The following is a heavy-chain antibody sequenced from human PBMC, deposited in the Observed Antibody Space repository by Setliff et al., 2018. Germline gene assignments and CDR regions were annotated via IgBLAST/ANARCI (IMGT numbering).Heavy chain of an antibody. CDR1: GGSISSHY. Sequence: SETLSLTCTVSGGSISSHYWSWIRQPPGKGLEWIGSIYYSGSTNYNPSLKSRVTMSVDMSKNQFFLTLTSVTAVDTAVYYCARDGDYYGSGNRFDPWGQGTLVTVSS. CDR2: IYYSGST. J-gene: IGHJ5*02. D-gene: IGHD3-10*01. V-gene: IGHV4-59*11. CDR3: ARDGDYYGSGNRFDP.